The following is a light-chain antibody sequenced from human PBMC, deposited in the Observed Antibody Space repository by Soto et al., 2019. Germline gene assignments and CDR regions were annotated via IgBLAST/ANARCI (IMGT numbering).Light chain of an antibody. CDR1: QNVNNNY. V-gene: IGKV3-20*01. Sequence: EIVLMPSAGILSLSQGERATLSCRASQNVNNNYLAWYQQKPGQAPRLLIYGASFRATGNPDRFSGGGSGTDFTLTISRLEPEDFAAYFCQQYSRVPAITFGQGTRLEIK. J-gene: IGKJ5*01. CDR3: QQYSRVPAIT. CDR2: GAS.